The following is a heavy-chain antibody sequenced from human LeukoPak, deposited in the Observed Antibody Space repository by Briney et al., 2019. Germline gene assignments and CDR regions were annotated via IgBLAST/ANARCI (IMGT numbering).Heavy chain of an antibody. D-gene: IGHD3-16*01. Sequence: PETLSLTCTVSGGSISSSSYNWGRIRQPPGKGLEWLGSIYYSGSTYYNPSLKSRVTISVDTSKNQFSLELSSVTAADTAVYYCARDTYYGGASDYWGQGTLVTVSS. V-gene: IGHV4-39*07. J-gene: IGHJ4*02. CDR3: ARDTYYGGASDY. CDR2: IYYSGST. CDR1: GGSISSSSYN.